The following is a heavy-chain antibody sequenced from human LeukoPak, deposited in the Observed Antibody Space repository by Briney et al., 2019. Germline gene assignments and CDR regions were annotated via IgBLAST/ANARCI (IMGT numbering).Heavy chain of an antibody. J-gene: IGHJ4*02. CDR1: GFSFTGHF. CDR2: IDPNSGGT. CDR3: ARDRSYSSSWDY. Sequence: GASVKVSCKASGFSFTGHFMHWVRQAPGQGPEWMGRIDPNSGGTNYALKFQGRVTMTRDTSITTAYMDLSRLRSDDTAVYYCARDRSYSSSWDYWGQGTLVTVSS. V-gene: IGHV1-2*06. D-gene: IGHD6-13*01.